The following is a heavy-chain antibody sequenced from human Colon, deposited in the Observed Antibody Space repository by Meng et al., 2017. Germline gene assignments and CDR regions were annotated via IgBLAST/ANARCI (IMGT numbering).Heavy chain of an antibody. CDR3: ARGVLRYLDWLLGSLDAFDI. CDR1: GFTFSSYA. V-gene: IGHV3-30*01. Sequence: SLKISCAASGFTFSSYAMHWVRQAPGKGLEWVAVISYDGSNKYYADSVKGRFTISRDNSKNTLYLQMNSLRAEDTAVYYCARGVLRYLDWLLGSLDAFDIWGQGTMVTVSS. D-gene: IGHD3-9*01. J-gene: IGHJ3*02. CDR2: ISYDGSNK.